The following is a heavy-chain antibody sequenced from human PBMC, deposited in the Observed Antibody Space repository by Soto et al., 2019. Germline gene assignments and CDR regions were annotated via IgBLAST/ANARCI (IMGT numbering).Heavy chain of an antibody. CDR1: GGSISIGGYS. CDR2: IYHSGST. Sequence: SETLSLTCAVSGGSISIGGYSWSCIRQPPGKGLEWIGYIYHSGSTYYNPSLKSRVTISVDRSKNQFSLKLSSVTAADTAVYYCARDSRDCSGGSCYSVYAFDIWGQGTMVTVSS. V-gene: IGHV4-30-2*01. D-gene: IGHD2-15*01. J-gene: IGHJ3*02. CDR3: ARDSRDCSGGSCYSVYAFDI.